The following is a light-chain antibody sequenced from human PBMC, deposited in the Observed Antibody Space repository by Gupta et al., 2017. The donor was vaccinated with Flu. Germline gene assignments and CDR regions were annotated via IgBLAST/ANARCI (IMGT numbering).Light chain of an antibody. CDR2: DNN. CDR1: ISNSGSNS. V-gene: IGLV1-51*01. Sequence: SISNSGSNSVSWYQQLPGTAPKLLIFDNNKRPSDVPDRFSGSKSGTSATLGITALRTGDEGDYYCGTWDSRLSAVVFGGGTKLTVL. J-gene: IGLJ2*01. CDR3: GTWDSRLSAVV.